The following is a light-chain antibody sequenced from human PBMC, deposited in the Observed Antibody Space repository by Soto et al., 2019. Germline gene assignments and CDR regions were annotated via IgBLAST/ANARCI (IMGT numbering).Light chain of an antibody. CDR1: QSLLYTDGQTY. CDR3: MQSIQLPPT. Sequence: DIVMTQTPLSLSVTPGQPASISCKSGQSLLYTDGQTYLYWYLQKPGQAPQLLIYEVSHRFSGVXSXXSGRGSGTDFTLNISRVEAEDVGVYYCMQSIQLPPTFGQGTRLEMK. J-gene: IGKJ5*01. CDR2: EVS. V-gene: IGKV2D-29*01.